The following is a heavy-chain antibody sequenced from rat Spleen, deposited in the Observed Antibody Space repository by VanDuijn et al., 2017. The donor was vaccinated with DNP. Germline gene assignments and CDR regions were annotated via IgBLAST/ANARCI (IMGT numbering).Heavy chain of an antibody. J-gene: IGHJ3*01. CDR2: ISYDGSST. V-gene: IGHV5-7*01. D-gene: IGHD4-3*01. CDR3: ARPASGWFAY. CDR1: GFTFSDYN. Sequence: EVQLVESGGGLVQPGRSLKLSCAASGFTFSDYNMAWVRQAPKKGLEWVATISYDGSSTYYRDSVKGRFTISRDNAENTVYLQMSSLRSEDTATYYCARPASGWFAYWGQGTLVTVSS.